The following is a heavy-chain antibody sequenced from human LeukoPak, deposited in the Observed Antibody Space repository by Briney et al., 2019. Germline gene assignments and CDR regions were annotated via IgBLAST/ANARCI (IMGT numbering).Heavy chain of an antibody. D-gene: IGHD3-3*01. CDR2: INPSGGST. J-gene: IGHJ6*02. CDR1: GYTFTSYY. CDR3: ARSPGLRFLEWLPHPSSYGMDV. Sequence: ASVKVSCKASGYTFTSYYMHWVRQAPGQGLEWMGIINPSGGSTSYAQKFQGRVTMTRDTSTSTVYMELSSLRSEDTAVYYCARSPGLRFLEWLPHPSSYGMDVWGQGTTVTVSS. V-gene: IGHV1-46*01.